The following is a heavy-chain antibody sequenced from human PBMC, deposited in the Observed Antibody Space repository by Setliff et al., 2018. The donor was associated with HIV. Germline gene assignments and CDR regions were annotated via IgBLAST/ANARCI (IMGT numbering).Heavy chain of an antibody. CDR3: ARHVFYGGWFDY. V-gene: IGHV4-31*03. CDR1: GDSINSGNYY. CDR2: IYYSGST. D-gene: IGHD4-17*01. J-gene: IGHJ5*01. Sequence: PSETLSLTCTVSGDSINSGNYYWSWIRQHPGKGLEWIGYIYYSGSTYYSPSLKSRVTISEDTSKNQFSLKLSSVTAADTAVYYCARHVFYGGWFDYWGQGTLVTVSS.